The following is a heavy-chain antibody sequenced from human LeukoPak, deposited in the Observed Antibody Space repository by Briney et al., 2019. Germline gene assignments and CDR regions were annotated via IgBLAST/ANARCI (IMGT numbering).Heavy chain of an antibody. Sequence: GASVKVSCMAFNYTFTDYAITWVRQAPGQGLEWMAWISTYNGNTEYAQKFQGRVTATTDTSTSTAYMELRSLRSDDTAFYYCARSRVKRYSSGWTFDYWGQGTLVTVSS. V-gene: IGHV1-18*01. CDR1: NYTFTDYA. CDR2: ISTYNGNT. D-gene: IGHD6-19*01. J-gene: IGHJ4*02. CDR3: ARSRVKRYSSGWTFDY.